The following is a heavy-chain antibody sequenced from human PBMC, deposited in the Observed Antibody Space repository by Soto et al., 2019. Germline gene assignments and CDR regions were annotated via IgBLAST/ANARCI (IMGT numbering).Heavy chain of an antibody. V-gene: IGHV4-61*01. D-gene: IGHD4-4*01. CDR3: ARGGLYSNYEDAFDI. CDR1: GASVNTRNYY. J-gene: IGHJ3*02. Sequence: SETLSLTCAVSGASVNTRNYYWSWIRQPPGKGLEWIGYVYYSGATNYNPSLKSRVIISIDTSKNQFSLRLSSVTAADTAVYYCARGGLYSNYEDAFDIWGQGTMVTVSS. CDR2: VYYSGAT.